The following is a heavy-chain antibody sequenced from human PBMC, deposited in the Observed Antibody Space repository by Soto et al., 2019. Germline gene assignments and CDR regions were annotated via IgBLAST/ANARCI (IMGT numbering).Heavy chain of an antibody. D-gene: IGHD4-4*01. V-gene: IGHV1-8*01. CDR2: MNPNSGNT. Sequence: ASVKVSCKASGYTFTSYDINWVRQATGQGLEWMGWMNPNSGNTGYAQKFQGRVTMTRNTSISTAYMELSSLRSEDTAVYYCARPTVTTMGWFDPWGQGTQVTVSS. CDR1: GYTFTSYD. J-gene: IGHJ5*02. CDR3: ARPTVTTMGWFDP.